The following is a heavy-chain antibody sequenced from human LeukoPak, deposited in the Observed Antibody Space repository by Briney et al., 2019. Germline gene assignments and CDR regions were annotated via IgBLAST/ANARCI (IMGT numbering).Heavy chain of an antibody. J-gene: IGHJ4*02. V-gene: IGHV3-21*01. CDR1: GFTFSSYS. D-gene: IGHD3-22*01. Sequence: GGSLRLSCAASGFTFSSYSMNWVRQAPGKGLEWVSSISSSSSYIYYADSVKGRFTISRDNAKNSLYLQMNSLRAEDTAVYYCARDPLHYYDSSGFYFDYWGQGTLVTVSS. CDR3: ARDPLHYYDSSGFYFDY. CDR2: ISSSSSYI.